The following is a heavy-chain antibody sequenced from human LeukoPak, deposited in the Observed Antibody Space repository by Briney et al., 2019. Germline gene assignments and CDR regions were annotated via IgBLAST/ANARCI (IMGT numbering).Heavy chain of an antibody. CDR3: ARNAYNYRAFDY. CDR2: INPNSGGT. J-gene: IGHJ4*02. D-gene: IGHD5-24*01. CDR1: GYTFTDYY. V-gene: IGHV1-2*02. Sequence: ASVKVSCKASGYTFTDYYMHWVRQAPGQGLEWMGWINPNSGGTNYAQKFQGRVTVTRDTSISTAYMEPSSLRSDDTAVYYCARNAYNYRAFDYWGQGTLVTVSS.